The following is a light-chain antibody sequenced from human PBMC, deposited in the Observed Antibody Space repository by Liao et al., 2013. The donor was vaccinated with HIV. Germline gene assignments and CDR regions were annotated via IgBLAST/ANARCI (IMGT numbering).Light chain of an antibody. Sequence: SYVLTQPPSVSVAPGKTARITCGGNNIGSKSVHWYQQKPGQAPVLVIYQDSKRPSGIPERFSGSNSGNTGTLTISGTQAMDEADYYCQAWDSSTSVFGGGTKLTVL. CDR2: QDS. CDR3: QAWDSSTSV. J-gene: IGLJ2*01. V-gene: IGLV3-21*01. CDR1: NIGSKS.